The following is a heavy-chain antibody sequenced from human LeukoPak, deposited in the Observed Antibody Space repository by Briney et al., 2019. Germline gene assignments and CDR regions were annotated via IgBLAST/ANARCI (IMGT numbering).Heavy chain of an antibody. Sequence: PSQTLSLTCTVSGGSISSGGYYWSWIRQHPGKGLEWIGYIYYSGSTYYNPSLKSRVTISVGTSKNQFSLKLSSVTAADTAVYYCARGLWFGELLYDYFDYWGQGTLVTVSS. CDR3: ARGLWFGELLYDYFDY. CDR1: GGSISSGGYY. CDR2: IYYSGST. D-gene: IGHD3-10*01. V-gene: IGHV4-31*03. J-gene: IGHJ4*02.